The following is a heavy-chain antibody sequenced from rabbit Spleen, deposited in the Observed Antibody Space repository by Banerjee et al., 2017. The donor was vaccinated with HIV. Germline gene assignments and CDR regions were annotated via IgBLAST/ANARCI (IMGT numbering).Heavy chain of an antibody. Sequence: QSLEESGGDLVKPGASLTLTCTASGFSFSSSDYMCWVRQAPGKGLEWISCIAGSGSGFTYSATWAEGRFTCSKSSSTTVTLQMTRLTAADTATYFCARDTSSSFSSYGMDLWGQGTLVTVS. J-gene: IGHJ6*01. CDR2: IAGSGSGFT. D-gene: IGHD1-1*01. V-gene: IGHV1S40*01. CDR3: ARDTSSSFSSYGMDL. CDR1: GFSFSSSDY.